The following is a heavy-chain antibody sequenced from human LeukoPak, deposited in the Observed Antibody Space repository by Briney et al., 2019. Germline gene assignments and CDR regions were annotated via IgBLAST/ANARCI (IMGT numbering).Heavy chain of an antibody. D-gene: IGHD3-9*01. Sequence: GGSLRLSCVASGFTFSSYWMTWVRQAPGKGLEWVANIKTDGGLTYYVDSVKGRFTISRDNAKKSLYLQMNSLRAEDTAVYYCARATTYDILTGFSDYWGQGTLVTVSS. CDR1: GFTFSSYW. CDR2: IKTDGGLT. CDR3: ARATTYDILTGFSDY. J-gene: IGHJ4*02. V-gene: IGHV3-7*01.